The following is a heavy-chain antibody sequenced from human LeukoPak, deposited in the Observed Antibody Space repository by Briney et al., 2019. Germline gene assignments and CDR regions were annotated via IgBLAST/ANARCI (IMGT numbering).Heavy chain of an antibody. CDR1: GGSFSGYY. Sequence: PSETLSLTCAVYGGSFSGYYWSWIRQPPGKGLEWIGEFNHSGSTNYNPSLKSRVTISVDTSKNQFSLKLSSVTAADTAVYYCATTNVLLWFGELSKTAYFDYWAREPWSPSPQ. V-gene: IGHV4-34*01. CDR2: FNHSGST. D-gene: IGHD3-10*01. CDR3: ATTNVLLWFGELSKTAYFDY. J-gene: IGHJ4*02.